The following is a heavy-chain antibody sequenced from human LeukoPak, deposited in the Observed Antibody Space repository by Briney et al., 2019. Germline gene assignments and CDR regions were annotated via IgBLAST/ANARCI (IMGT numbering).Heavy chain of an antibody. J-gene: IGHJ4*02. D-gene: IGHD6-13*01. CDR1: GFTFSSYS. CDR3: ARGIAADDDY. V-gene: IGHV3-21*01. CDR2: ISSSSSYI. Sequence: KPGGSLRLSCAASGFTFSSYSMNWVRQAPGKGLEWVSSISSSSSYIYYADSVKGRFTISRDNAKNSLYLQMNSLRAEDTAAYYCARGIAADDDYWGQGTLVTVSS.